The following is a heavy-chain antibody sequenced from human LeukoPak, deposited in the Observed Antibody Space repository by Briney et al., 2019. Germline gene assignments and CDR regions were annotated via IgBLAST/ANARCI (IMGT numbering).Heavy chain of an antibody. Sequence: PGGSLRLSCAASGFTFSSYEMNWVRQAPGKGLEWVSFVSRVGSTIFYSDSVKGRCTISRDNAKNSLFLEMNSLRAEDTAVYYCARVLVTATSLTYDGFDMWGQGTMVTVSS. CDR2: VSRVGSTI. J-gene: IGHJ3*02. CDR1: GFTFSSYE. V-gene: IGHV3-48*03. D-gene: IGHD2-15*01. CDR3: ARVLVTATSLTYDGFDM.